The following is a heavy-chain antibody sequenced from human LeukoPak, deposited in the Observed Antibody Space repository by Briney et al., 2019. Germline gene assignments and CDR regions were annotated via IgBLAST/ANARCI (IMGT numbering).Heavy chain of an antibody. V-gene: IGHV3-30*02. CDR1: GFTFSSYG. J-gene: IGHJ4*02. Sequence: GGSLRLSCAASGFTFSSYGMHWVRQAPGKGLEWVAFIRYDGSNKYYADSAKGRFTISRDNSKNTLYLQMNSLRAEDTAVYYCAKVGMVRGVFDYWGQGTLVTVSS. D-gene: IGHD3-10*01. CDR3: AKVGMVRGVFDY. CDR2: IRYDGSNK.